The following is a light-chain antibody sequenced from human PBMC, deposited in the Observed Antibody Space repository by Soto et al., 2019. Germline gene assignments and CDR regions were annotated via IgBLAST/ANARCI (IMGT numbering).Light chain of an antibody. J-gene: IGLJ2*01. CDR3: SSPTSSTTLG. CDR1: SSDVGTYNS. Sequence: QLVLTQPASVSGSSGQSITISCTGTSSDVGTYNSVSWYQQHPGKAPKLIIYDVNNRPSGVSNRFSGSKSGNTASLTISGLQAEDEADYFCSSPTSSTTLGFGGGTKLTVL. V-gene: IGLV2-14*03. CDR2: DVN.